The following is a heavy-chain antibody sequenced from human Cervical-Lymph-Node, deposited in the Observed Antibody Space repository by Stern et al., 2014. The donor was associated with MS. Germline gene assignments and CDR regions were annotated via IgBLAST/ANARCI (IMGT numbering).Heavy chain of an antibody. J-gene: IGHJ4*02. V-gene: IGHV1-2*02. Sequence: QDQLVQSGAALRKPGASVEVSCEASGYNFIDYYIHWVRQAPGQGLEWVGWINPHTGDTRYAQKFLGRVAMTRDTSINTAYLELNSLTSDDTAFYYCTRGRGTLLYLHWGQGTLITVSS. CDR3: TRGRGTLLYLH. D-gene: IGHD2-15*01. CDR2: INPHTGDT. CDR1: GYNFIDYY.